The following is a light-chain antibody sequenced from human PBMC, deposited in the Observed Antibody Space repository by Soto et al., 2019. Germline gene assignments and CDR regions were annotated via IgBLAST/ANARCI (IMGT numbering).Light chain of an antibody. CDR1: QSLRNN. J-gene: IGKJ1*01. V-gene: IGKV3-15*01. CDR3: QQHITWPRVT. CDR2: GAS. Sequence: EIVLRECPGTLSLSPGERATLSCRAIQSLRNNSYNSYHQHPGQPPRLLLYGASTRAATSPARFSGSVSGTTFTLTISSLQSEDFAAYYCQQHITWPRVTFGQGTMVDI.